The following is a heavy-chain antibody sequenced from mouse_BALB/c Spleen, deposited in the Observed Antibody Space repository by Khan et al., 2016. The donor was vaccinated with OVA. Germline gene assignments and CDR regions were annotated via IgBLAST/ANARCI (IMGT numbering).Heavy chain of an antibody. D-gene: IGHD2-5*01. CDR1: GYSITSDSA. CDR3: ATSLYYSNGYALDC. V-gene: IGHV3-2*02. Sequence: EVQLVESGPGLVKPSQSLSLTCTVTGYSITSDSAWNWIRQFPGNKLEWMGYISSTGSTSYNPSLKSRISFTRDTSKNQFFLQLNSVTTEDTATYYCATSLYYSNGYALDCWGRGTSVTVSS. J-gene: IGHJ4*01. CDR2: ISSTGST.